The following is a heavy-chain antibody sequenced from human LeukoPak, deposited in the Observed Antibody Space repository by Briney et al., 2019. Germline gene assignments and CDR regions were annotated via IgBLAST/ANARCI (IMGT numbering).Heavy chain of an antibody. CDR3: ARVSPGTRYYYYYGMDV. CDR2: IYYSGST. J-gene: IGHJ6*02. Sequence: SETLSLTCTVSGGSISSYYWSWIRQPPGKGLEWIGYIYYSGSTNYNPSLKSRVTISVDTSKNQFSLKLSSVTAADTAVYYCARVSPGTRYYYYYGMDVWGQGTTVTVSS. D-gene: IGHD1-14*01. V-gene: IGHV4-59*12. CDR1: GGSISSYY.